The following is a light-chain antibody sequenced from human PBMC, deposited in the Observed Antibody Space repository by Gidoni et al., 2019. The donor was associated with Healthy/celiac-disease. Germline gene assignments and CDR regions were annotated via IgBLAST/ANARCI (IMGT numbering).Light chain of an antibody. CDR2: DAS. CDR1: QSVSSY. V-gene: IGKV3-11*01. J-gene: IGKJ1*01. Sequence: EIVLTQSPATLSLSPGSRATLSCRASQSVSSYLAWYQQKPSQAPRLLIYDASNRAPGIPARFSGSGSGTDFTLTIRSLEPEDFAVYYCQQRKTFXQXTKVXIK. CDR3: QQRKT.